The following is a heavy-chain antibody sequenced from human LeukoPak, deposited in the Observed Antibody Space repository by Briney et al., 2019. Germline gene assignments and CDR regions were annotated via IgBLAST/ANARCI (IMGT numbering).Heavy chain of an antibody. Sequence: GGSLRLSCAASGFTVSSNYMSWVRQAPGKGLEWVSVIYSGGSIYYADSVKGRFTISRDNSKNTLYLQMNSLRAEDTAVYYCARDGSYCSGGSCYKGYFDYWGQGTLVTVSS. CDR3: ARDGSYCSGGSCYKGYFDY. D-gene: IGHD2-15*01. CDR1: GFTVSSNY. CDR2: IYSGGSI. V-gene: IGHV3-66*01. J-gene: IGHJ4*02.